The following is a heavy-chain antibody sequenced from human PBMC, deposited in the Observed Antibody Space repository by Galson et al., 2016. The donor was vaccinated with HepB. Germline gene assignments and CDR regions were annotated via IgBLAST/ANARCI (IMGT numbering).Heavy chain of an antibody. D-gene: IGHD6-19*01. CDR1: GSTFITYY. CDR2: INAGGVST. V-gene: IGHV1-46*01. J-gene: IGHJ5*02. Sequence: SVKVSCKASGSTFITYYIHWVRQAPGQGLEWMGVINAGGVSTIYAQKFQGRVTLTRGTPASIVYMELMSLRSDDTAIYYCARGYRSGWYNRLDPWGQGTLVIVSS. CDR3: ARGYRSGWYNRLDP.